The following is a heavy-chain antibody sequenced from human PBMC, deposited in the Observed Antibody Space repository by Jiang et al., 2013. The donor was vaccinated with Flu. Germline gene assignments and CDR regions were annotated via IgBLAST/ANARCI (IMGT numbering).Heavy chain of an antibody. CDR3: ARATSRITDPREPMYYFDY. Sequence: GSGLVKPSETLSLTCTVSGGSISSYYWSWIRQPPGKGLEWIGYIYYSGSTNYNPSLKSRVTISVDTSKNQFSLKLSSVTAADTAVYYCARATSRITDPREPMYYFDYWGQGTLVTVSS. J-gene: IGHJ4*02. CDR2: IYYSGST. V-gene: IGHV4-59*01. D-gene: IGHD1-26*01. CDR1: GGSISSYY.